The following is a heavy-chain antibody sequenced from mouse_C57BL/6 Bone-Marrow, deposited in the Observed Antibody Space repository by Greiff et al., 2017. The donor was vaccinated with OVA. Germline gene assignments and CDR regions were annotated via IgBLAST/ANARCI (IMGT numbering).Heavy chain of an antibody. Sequence: QVQLQQSEPGRVKPGASVRISCRASGSAFSSSWMNWVKQRPGKGLEWIGRIFPGDGATTYKGKLKGKATRTADKSSSTAYMQLSSLTSEDSAVYFCARHEDGYYASYFDYWGQGTTLTVSS. CDR2: IFPGDGAT. D-gene: IGHD2-3*01. V-gene: IGHV1-82*01. CDR1: GSAFSSSW. CDR3: ARHEDGYYASYFDY. J-gene: IGHJ2*01.